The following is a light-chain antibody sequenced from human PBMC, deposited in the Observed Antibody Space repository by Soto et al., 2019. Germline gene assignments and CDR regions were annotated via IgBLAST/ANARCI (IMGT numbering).Light chain of an antibody. J-gene: IGLJ1*01. CDR2: EVS. Sequence: QSALTQPPSVSGSPGQSVTISCTGTSTDFVSYNRVSWYQQPPGTAPKLMIYEVSKRPSGVPDRFAGSKSGNTASLTISGIQAADEADDYCSLYTSENAYVFGTGTKVTVL. CDR3: SLYTSENAYV. CDR1: STDFVSYNR. V-gene: IGLV2-18*01.